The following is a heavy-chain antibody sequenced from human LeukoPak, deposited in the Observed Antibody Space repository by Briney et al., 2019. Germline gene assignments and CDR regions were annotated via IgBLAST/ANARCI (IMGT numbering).Heavy chain of an antibody. CDR1: GYSFTSYW. D-gene: IGHD2-2*01. CDR3: ARAKYPHYNWFDP. Sequence: GESLKISCKGSGYSFTSYWIGWVRQMPGKGLEWMGIIYPGDSDTRYSPSFQGQVTISADRSISTAYLQWSSLKASDTAMYYCARAKYPHYNWFDPWGQGILVTVST. V-gene: IGHV5-51*01. J-gene: IGHJ5*02. CDR2: IYPGDSDT.